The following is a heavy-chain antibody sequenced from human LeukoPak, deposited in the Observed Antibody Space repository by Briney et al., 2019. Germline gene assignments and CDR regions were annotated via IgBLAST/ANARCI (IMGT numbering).Heavy chain of an antibody. CDR1: GFTFSSYG. Sequence: GGSLRLSCAASGFTFSSYGMHWVRQAPGKGLEWVAVIWYGGSNKYYADSVKGRFTISRDNSKNTLYLQMNSLRAEDTAVYYCAKDWGQHCSSTSCYPTFPDYWGQGTLVTVSS. V-gene: IGHV3-30*02. CDR3: AKDWGQHCSSTSCYPTFPDY. J-gene: IGHJ4*02. D-gene: IGHD2-2*01. CDR2: IWYGGSNK.